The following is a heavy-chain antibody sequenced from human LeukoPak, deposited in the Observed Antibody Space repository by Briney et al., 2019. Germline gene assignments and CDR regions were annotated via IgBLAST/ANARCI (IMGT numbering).Heavy chain of an antibody. J-gene: IGHJ6*03. Sequence: SETLSLTCAVYGGSFSGYYWSWIRQPPGKGLEWIGEINHSGSTNYNPSLKSRVTISVDTSKNQFSLKLSSVTAADTAVYYCARRGYCSSTSCYSVLGKSKRYYYYYYMDVWGKGTTVTVSS. D-gene: IGHD2-2*02. CDR2: INHSGST. CDR1: GGSFSGYY. V-gene: IGHV4-34*01. CDR3: ARRGYCSSTSCYSVLGKSKRYYYYYYMDV.